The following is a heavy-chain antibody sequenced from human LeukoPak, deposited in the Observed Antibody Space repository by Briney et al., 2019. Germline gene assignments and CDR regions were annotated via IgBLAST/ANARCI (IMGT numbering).Heavy chain of an antibody. CDR1: GFTFSYYA. CDR3: AKGPTYDSLPYYFDY. V-gene: IGHV3-64D*09. J-gene: IGHJ4*02. CDR2: ISSNGGST. Sequence: GGSLRLSCSASGFTFSYYAMHWVRQAAGKGLEFASGISSNGGSTYYADSLKGRFTVSRDNPNNTLYLQMSSLRAEDTAIYYCAKGPTYDSLPYYFDYWGQGTLVTVSS. D-gene: IGHD3-22*01.